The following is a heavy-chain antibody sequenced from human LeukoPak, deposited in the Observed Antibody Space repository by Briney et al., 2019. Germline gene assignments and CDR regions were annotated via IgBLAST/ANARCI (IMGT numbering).Heavy chain of an antibody. J-gene: IGHJ6*02. CDR1: GFTFSSYG. Sequence: GGSLRLSCAASGFTFSSYGTHWVRQAPGKGLEWVAVISYDGSNKYYADSVKGRFTISRDNSKNTLYLQMNSLRAEDTAVYYCAKAQIYGSGSAAYYYYGMDVWGQGTTVTVSS. CDR3: AKAQIYGSGSAAYYYYGMDV. V-gene: IGHV3-30*18. D-gene: IGHD3-10*01. CDR2: ISYDGSNK.